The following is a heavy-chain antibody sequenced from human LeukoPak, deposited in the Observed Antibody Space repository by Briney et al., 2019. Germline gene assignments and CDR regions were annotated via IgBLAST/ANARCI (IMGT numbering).Heavy chain of an antibody. D-gene: IGHD3-10*01. CDR2: ISSGGGTI. J-gene: IGHJ4*02. V-gene: IGHV3-48*03. Sequence: GSLRLSCAASGFTFSSYEMNWVRQAPGKGLEWVSYISSGGGTIYYADSVKGRFTISRDNARNSLYLQMNSLRAEDTAVYYCAREGSGSYYNYWGQGTLVTVSS. CDR1: GFTFSSYE. CDR3: AREGSGSYYNY.